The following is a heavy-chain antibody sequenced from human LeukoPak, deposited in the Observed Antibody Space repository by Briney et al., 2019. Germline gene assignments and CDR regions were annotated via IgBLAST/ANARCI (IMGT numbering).Heavy chain of an antibody. CDR1: GGSFSGYY. V-gene: IGHV4-34*01. CDR2: INHSGST. CDR3: ARGPDRTMVRGVTN. D-gene: IGHD3-10*01. Sequence: PSETLSLTCAVYGGSFSGYYWSWIRQPPGKGLEWIGEINHSGSTNYNPSLKSRVTISVDTSKNQFSLKLSSVTAADTAVYYCARGPDRTMVRGVTNWGQGTLVTVSS. J-gene: IGHJ4*02.